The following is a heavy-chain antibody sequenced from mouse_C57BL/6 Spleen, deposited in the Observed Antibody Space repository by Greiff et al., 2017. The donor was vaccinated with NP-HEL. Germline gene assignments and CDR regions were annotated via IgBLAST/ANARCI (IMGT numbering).Heavy chain of an antibody. J-gene: IGHJ2*01. CDR1: GFNIKNTY. CDR2: IDPANGNT. V-gene: IGHV14-3*01. D-gene: IGHD1-1*01. CDR3: AYYGSSFYYFDY. Sequence: EVKLVESVAELVRPGASVKLSCTASGFNIKNTYMHWVKQRPEQGLEWIGRIDPANGNTKYAPKFQGKATITADTSSNTAYLQLSSLTSEDTAIYYCAYYGSSFYYFDYWGQGTTLTVSS.